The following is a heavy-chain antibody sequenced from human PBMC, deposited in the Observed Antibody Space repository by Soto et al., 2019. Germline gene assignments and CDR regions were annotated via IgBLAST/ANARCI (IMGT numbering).Heavy chain of an antibody. CDR2: INHSGST. Sequence: SETLSLTCAGYGGSFSGYYWSWIRPPPGKGLEWIGEINHSGSTNYNPSLKSRVTISVDTSNNQFSLKLSSVTAADTAVYYCARGAYDSSGYYYWFDPWGQGTLVTVSS. D-gene: IGHD3-22*01. CDR3: ARGAYDSSGYYYWFDP. CDR1: GGSFSGYY. V-gene: IGHV4-34*01. J-gene: IGHJ5*02.